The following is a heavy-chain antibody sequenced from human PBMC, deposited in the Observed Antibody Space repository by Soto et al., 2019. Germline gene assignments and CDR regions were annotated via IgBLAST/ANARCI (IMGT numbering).Heavy chain of an antibody. CDR1: GFTLSSYA. V-gene: IGHV3-23*01. J-gene: IGHJ5*02. Sequence: GGSLRLSCAASGFTLSSYAMSWVRQAPGKGLEWVSAISGSGGSTYYADSVKGRFTISRDNSKNTLYLQMNSLRAEDTAVYYCAKDTGIAVAYNWFDPWGQGTLVTVSS. CDR2: ISGSGGST. D-gene: IGHD6-19*01. CDR3: AKDTGIAVAYNWFDP.